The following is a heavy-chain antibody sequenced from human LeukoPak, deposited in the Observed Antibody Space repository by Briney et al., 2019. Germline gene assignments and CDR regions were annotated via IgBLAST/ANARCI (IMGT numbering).Heavy chain of an antibody. Sequence: GASVKVSCKASGYTFTSYDINWVRQTTGQGLEWMGWMNPNSGNTGYAQKFQGRGTMTRNTSISTAYMELSSLRSEDTAVYYCARGSYYRGVIVVVTKPYYFDYWGQGTLVTVSS. CDR1: GYTFTSYD. CDR3: ARGSYYRGVIVVVTKPYYFDY. D-gene: IGHD3-22*01. J-gene: IGHJ4*02. V-gene: IGHV1-8*01. CDR2: MNPNSGNT.